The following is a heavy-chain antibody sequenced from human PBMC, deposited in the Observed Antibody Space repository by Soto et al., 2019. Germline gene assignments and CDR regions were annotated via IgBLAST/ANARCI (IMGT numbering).Heavy chain of an antibody. D-gene: IGHD2-15*01. CDR2: INHSGST. J-gene: IGHJ4*02. V-gene: IGHV4-34*01. CDR3: ARRMPLPYSSRGRCYAAIFAY. CDR1: GGSFIGYY. Sequence: SETLSLTCAVYGGSFIGYYWSWIRQPPGKGPEWIGEINHSGSTNYNPSHKSRVTISVDTSQNQFSLRLRSVTGDHTGVSYSARRMPLPYSSRGRCYAAIFAYWPQAMLVSVS.